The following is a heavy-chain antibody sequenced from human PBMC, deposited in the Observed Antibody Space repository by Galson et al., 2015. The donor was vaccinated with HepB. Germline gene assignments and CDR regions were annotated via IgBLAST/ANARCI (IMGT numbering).Heavy chain of an antibody. CDR2: IYPGDSDT. D-gene: IGHD6-13*01. V-gene: IGHV5-51*01. CDR3: ARPNLPYGYSSSWNNWFDP. J-gene: IGHJ5*02. CDR1: GYSFTSYW. Sequence: QSGAEVKKPGESLKISCKGSGYSFTSYWIGWVRQMPGKGLEWMGIIYPGDSDTRYSPSFQGQVTISADKSISTAYLQWSSLKASDAAMYYCARPNLPYGYSSSWNNWFDPWGQGTLVTVSS.